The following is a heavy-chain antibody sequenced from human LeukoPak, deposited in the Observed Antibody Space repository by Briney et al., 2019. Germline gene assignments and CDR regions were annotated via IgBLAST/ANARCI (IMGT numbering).Heavy chain of an antibody. J-gene: IGHJ4*02. CDR1: GYTFTSYC. CDR2: ISAYNGNT. V-gene: IGHV1-18*01. D-gene: IGHD6-19*01. CDR3: ARQAGYSSGLDY. Sequence: ASVKLSCKASGYTFTSYCISWVRQAPGQGLEWMGWISAYNGNTNYAQKLQVRVTMTTDTSTSTDYMELRSLRSDDTAVYYCARQAGYSSGLDYWGQGTLVTVSS.